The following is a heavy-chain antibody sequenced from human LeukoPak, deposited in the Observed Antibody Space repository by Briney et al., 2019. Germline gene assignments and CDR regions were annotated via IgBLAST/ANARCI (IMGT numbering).Heavy chain of an antibody. Sequence: SETLSLTCTVSGGSISSGGYYWSWIRQPPGKGLEWIGEINHSGSTNYNPSLKSRVTISVDTSKNQFSLKLSSVTAADTAVYYCARGGSLTGYSYNYYYDGLDVWGQGTTVTVSS. D-gene: IGHD3-9*01. CDR1: GGSISSGGYY. V-gene: IGHV4-39*07. J-gene: IGHJ6*02. CDR2: INHSGST. CDR3: ARGGSLTGYSYNYYYDGLDV.